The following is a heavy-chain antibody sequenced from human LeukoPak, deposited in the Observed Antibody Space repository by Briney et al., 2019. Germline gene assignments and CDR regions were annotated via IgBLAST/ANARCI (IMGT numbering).Heavy chain of an antibody. CDR1: GFTFSSYA. CDR3: TKTYYYDTSGRAFDY. J-gene: IGHJ4*02. CDR2: ISGGGTST. V-gene: IGHV3-23*01. D-gene: IGHD3-22*01. Sequence: PGGSLRLSCAASGFTFSSYAMNWVRQAPGKGLEWVSTISGGGTSTYYADSVKGRFTISRDNSKNTLYLQMNSLRAEDTAIYYCTKTYYYDTSGRAFDYWGLGTLVTVSS.